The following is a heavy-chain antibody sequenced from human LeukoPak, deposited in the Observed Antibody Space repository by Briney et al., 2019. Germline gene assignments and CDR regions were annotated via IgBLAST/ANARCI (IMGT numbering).Heavy chain of an antibody. J-gene: IGHJ6*03. D-gene: IGHD2/OR15-2a*01. V-gene: IGHV4-4*07. CDR3: ARDAIPTFSGYYYYYYMDV. Sequence: PSETLSLTCTVSGGSISSYYWSWIRQPAGKGLEWIGRIYTSGRTNYNPSLKSRVTMSVDTSKNQFSLKLSSVTAADTAVYYCARDAIPTFSGYYYYYYMDVWGKGTTVTVSS. CDR1: GGSISSYY. CDR2: IYTSGRT.